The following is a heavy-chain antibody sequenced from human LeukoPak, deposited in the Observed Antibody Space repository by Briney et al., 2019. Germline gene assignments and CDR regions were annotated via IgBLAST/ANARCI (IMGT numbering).Heavy chain of an antibody. CDR1: GFSFSTYT. J-gene: IGHJ4*02. CDR2: ISGNGGST. CDR3: ARRVPLTGTTGYFDY. Sequence: GGSLRLSCAASGFSFSTYTMHWVRQSPGKGLEYASAISGNGGSTYYANSVKGRFTLSRDNFKNTLYLQMGSLRADDMGVYYCARRVPLTGTTGYFDYWGQGTLVTVSS. D-gene: IGHD1-20*01. V-gene: IGHV3-64*01.